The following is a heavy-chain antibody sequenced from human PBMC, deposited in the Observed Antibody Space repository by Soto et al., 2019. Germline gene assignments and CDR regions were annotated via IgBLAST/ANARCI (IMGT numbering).Heavy chain of an antibody. J-gene: IGHJ3*02. V-gene: IGHV1-8*01. Sequence: GASVKVSCKASGYTFTSYDINWVRQATGQGLEWMGWMNPNSGNTGYAQKFQGRVTMTRNTSISTAYMELSSLRSEDTAVYYCARDGAVAGTNAFDIWGQGTMVTVSS. D-gene: IGHD6-19*01. CDR3: ARDGAVAGTNAFDI. CDR1: GYTFTSYD. CDR2: MNPNSGNT.